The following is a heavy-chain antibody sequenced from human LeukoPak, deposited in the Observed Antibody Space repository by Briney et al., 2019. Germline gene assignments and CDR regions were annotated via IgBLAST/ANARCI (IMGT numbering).Heavy chain of an antibody. Sequence: PSETLSLTCTVSGGSISSYYWSWIRQPPGKGLEWIGYIYYSGSTNYNPSLKSRVTISLDTSKNQFSLKLSSVTAADTAVYYCARSPLDDYGDRNDAFDIWGQGTMVTVSS. D-gene: IGHD4-17*01. J-gene: IGHJ3*02. CDR1: GGSISSYY. CDR2: IYYSGST. V-gene: IGHV4-59*01. CDR3: ARSPLDDYGDRNDAFDI.